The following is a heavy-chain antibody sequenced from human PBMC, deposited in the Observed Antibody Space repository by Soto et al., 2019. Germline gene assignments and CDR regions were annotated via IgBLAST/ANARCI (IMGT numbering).Heavy chain of an antibody. CDR2: IKSKTDGGTT. CDR3: TTDSYITSIIVRFDY. D-gene: IGHD3-22*01. Sequence: GGSLRLSCAASGFTFSNAWINWVRQAPGKGLEWVGRIKSKTDGGTTDFAAPVKGRFAISRDDSKDMVYLEMNSLQTEDTAIYYCTTDSYITSIIVRFDYWGHGTLVTVSS. J-gene: IGHJ4*01. V-gene: IGHV3-15*07. CDR1: GFTFSNAW.